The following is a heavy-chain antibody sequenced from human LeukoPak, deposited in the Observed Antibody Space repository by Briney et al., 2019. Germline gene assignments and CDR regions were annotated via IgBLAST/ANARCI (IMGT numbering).Heavy chain of an antibody. D-gene: IGHD1-26*01. J-gene: IGHJ4*02. V-gene: IGHV3-7*04. CDR3: ARDYSLDY. Sequence: GGSLRLSCAASGFTFFSYGMHWVRQAPGKGLEWVATIKQDGSEKYYVDSVKGRFTISRDNAKNSLYLQMNSLRGEDTAVYYCARDYSLDYWGQGTLVTVSS. CDR1: GFTFFSYG. CDR2: IKQDGSEK.